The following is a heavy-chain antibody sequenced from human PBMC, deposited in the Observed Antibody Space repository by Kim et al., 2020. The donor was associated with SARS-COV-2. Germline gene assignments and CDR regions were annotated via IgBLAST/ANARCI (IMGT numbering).Heavy chain of an antibody. CDR3: ARSSSWRYNWFDP. Sequence: SETLSLTCTVSGGSISSSSYYWGWIRQPPGKGLEWIGSIYYSGSTYYNPSLKSRVTISVDTSKNQFSLKLSSVTAADTAVYYCARSSSWRYNWFDPRGQGTLVTVSS. V-gene: IGHV4-39*01. CDR2: IYYSGST. J-gene: IGHJ5*02. D-gene: IGHD6-13*01. CDR1: GGSISSSSYY.